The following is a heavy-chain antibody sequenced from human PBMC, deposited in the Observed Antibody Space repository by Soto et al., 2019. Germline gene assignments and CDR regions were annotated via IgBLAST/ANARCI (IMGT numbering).Heavy chain of an antibody. V-gene: IGHV4-59*08. CDR2: IYYSGST. J-gene: IGHJ6*02. CDR3: ARRVLPDV. CDR1: GGSISSHY. Sequence: QVQLQESGPGLVKASETLSLTCTVSGGSISSHYWTWIRQPPGKGLEWIGHIYYSGSTNYNPSLKSRLTISVDTSKNQFSLTLTSVTAADTAVYYCARRVLPDVWGQGTTVTVSS.